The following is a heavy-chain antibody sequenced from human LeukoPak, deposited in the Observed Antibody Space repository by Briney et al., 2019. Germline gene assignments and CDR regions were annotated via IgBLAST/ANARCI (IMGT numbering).Heavy chain of an antibody. J-gene: IGHJ4*02. Sequence: GGSLRLSCAASGFIFSSYSMNWVRQAPGKGLEWISYINSYNTTIYYADSVKGRFTISRDNAKNSLYLQMNSLRAEDTAVYYCARDPYYDSSGYYYVPDYWGQGTLVTVSS. CDR1: GFIFSSYS. V-gene: IGHV3-48*04. CDR2: INSYNTTI. D-gene: IGHD3-22*01. CDR3: ARDPYYDSSGYYYVPDY.